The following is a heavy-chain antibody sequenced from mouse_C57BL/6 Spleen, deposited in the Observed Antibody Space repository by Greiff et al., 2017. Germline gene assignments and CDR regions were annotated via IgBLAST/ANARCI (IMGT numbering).Heavy chain of an antibody. J-gene: IGHJ4*01. V-gene: IGHV2-6*03. CDR1: GFSLTSYG. Sequence: VKLMESGPGLVAPSQSLSISCTASGFSLTSYGVHWVRQPPGKGLEWLVVIWSDGSTTYNSALKSRLSISKDNTKSQVFLKMNSLQTDDTAMYYCARRGDYDDAMDYWGQGTSVTVSS. D-gene: IGHD2-4*01. CDR3: ARRGDYDDAMDY. CDR2: IWSDGST.